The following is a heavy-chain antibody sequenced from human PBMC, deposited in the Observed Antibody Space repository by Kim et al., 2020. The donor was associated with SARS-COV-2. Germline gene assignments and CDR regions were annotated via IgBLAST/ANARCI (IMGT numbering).Heavy chain of an antibody. V-gene: IGHV4-34*01. J-gene: IGHJ6*01. D-gene: IGHD6-13*01. CDR2: INHSGST. Sequence: SETLSLTCAVYGGSFSGYYWSWIRQPPGKGLEWIGEINHSGSTNYNPSLKSRVTISVDTSKNQFSLKLSSVTAAVTAVYYCARGRTKQQLVPNYYGMDV. CDR3: ARGRTKQQLVPNYYGMDV. CDR1: GGSFSGYY.